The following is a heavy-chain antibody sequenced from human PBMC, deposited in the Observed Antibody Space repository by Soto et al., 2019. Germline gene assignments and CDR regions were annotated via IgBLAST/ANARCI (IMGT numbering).Heavy chain of an antibody. D-gene: IGHD3-22*01. V-gene: IGHV1-69*12. CDR3: ARDRGPSSGYYPYWFDP. CDR1: GGTFSSYA. J-gene: IGHJ5*02. CDR2: IIPIFGTA. Sequence: QVQLVQSGAEVKKPGSSVKVSCKASGGTFSSYAITWVRQAPGQGLEWMGGIIPIFGTANYAQKFQGRVTITVDEAASTGYMELSSGRSEDTAVDYCARDRGPSSGYYPYWFDPWGQGTLVTVSS.